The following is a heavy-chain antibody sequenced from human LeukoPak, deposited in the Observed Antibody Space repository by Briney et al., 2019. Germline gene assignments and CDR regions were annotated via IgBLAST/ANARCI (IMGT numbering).Heavy chain of an antibody. CDR3: ARHTGSCSGGSCYGYFQH. CDR2: IYYSRST. J-gene: IGHJ1*01. D-gene: IGHD2-15*01. Sequence: PSETLSLTCTVSGGSISSSSYYWGWLRQPPGKGLEWIGSIYYSRSTYYNPSLKSRITISVDTSKNQFSLKLTSVTAADTAVYYCARHTGSCSGGSCYGYFQHWGQGTLVTVSS. CDR1: GGSISSSSYY. V-gene: IGHV4-39*01.